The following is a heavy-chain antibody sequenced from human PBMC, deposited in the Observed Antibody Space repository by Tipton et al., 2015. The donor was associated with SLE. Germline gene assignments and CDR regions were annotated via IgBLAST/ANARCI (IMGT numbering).Heavy chain of an antibody. CDR1: GDSISSAPSSGSYY. Sequence: TLSLTCTVSGDSISSAPSSGSYYWNWFRQPAGKGLEWIGRIYTSGSTNHNPSLKSRLTISKDTSKNQFSLKLTSVTAADTAIYYCAADFWTGSPLFDYWGQGTLVTVSS. V-gene: IGHV4-61*02. D-gene: IGHD3/OR15-3a*01. CDR2: IYTSGST. J-gene: IGHJ4*02. CDR3: AADFWTGSPLFDY.